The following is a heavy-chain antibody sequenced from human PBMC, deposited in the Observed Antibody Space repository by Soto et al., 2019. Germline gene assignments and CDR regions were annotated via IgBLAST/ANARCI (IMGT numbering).Heavy chain of an antibody. V-gene: IGHV4-38-2*02. J-gene: IGHJ5*02. CDR3: AREADYYDSNHWFDP. D-gene: IGHD3-22*01. Sequence: SATLSLTCAVSGYSISSGYYWGWIRQPPGKGLEWIGSIYHSGCTYYNPSLKSRVTISVDTSKNQFSLRLSSVTAADTAAYCCAREADYYDSNHWFDPWGQGTLVTVSS. CDR1: GYSISSGYY. CDR2: IYHSGCT.